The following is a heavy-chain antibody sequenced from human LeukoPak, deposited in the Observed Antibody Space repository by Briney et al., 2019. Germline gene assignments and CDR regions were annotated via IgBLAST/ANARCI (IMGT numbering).Heavy chain of an antibody. V-gene: IGHV3-53*05. D-gene: IGHD6-13*01. CDR2: IYSGGST. CDR3: ATSIAAAGPYYYGMDV. CDR1: GFTVSSKY. Sequence: GGSLRLSCAASGFTVSSKYMNWVRQAPGKGLEWVSIIYSGGSTYYSDSVKGRFTISRDNSKNSLYLQMNSLRTEDTALYYCATSIAAAGPYYYGMDVWGQGTTVTVSS. J-gene: IGHJ6*02.